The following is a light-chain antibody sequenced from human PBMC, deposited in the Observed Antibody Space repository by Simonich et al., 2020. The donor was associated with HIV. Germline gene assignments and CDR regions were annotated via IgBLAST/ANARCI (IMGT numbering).Light chain of an antibody. CDR1: SSDIGTYNY. J-gene: IGLJ3*02. CDR3: SSYTASRTWV. V-gene: IGLV2-14*03. CDR2: DVI. Sequence: QSALTQPASVSGSPGQSISISCSGTSSDIGTYNYISWYQQPPGKAPKLMIYDVINRPSGVSNRFSGSKSGNTASLTISELQAEDEADYYCSSYTASRTWVFGGGTKLTVL.